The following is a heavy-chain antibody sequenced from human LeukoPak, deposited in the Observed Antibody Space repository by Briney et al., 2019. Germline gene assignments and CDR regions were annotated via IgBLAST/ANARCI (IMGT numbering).Heavy chain of an antibody. CDR1: AVSISSYY. J-gene: IGHJ6*02. Sequence: PSETLSLTCTVSAVSISSYYWSWIRQPPGKGLEWIGYIYYSGSTNYNPSLKSRVTISVDTSKNQFSLKLSSVTAADTAVYYCARVGGSGSYYYAMDGWGQGTTVTVSS. V-gene: IGHV4-59*01. D-gene: IGHD3-10*01. CDR3: ARVGGSGSYYYAMDG. CDR2: IYYSGST.